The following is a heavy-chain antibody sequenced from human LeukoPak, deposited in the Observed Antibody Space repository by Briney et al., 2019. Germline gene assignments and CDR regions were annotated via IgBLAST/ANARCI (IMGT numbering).Heavy chain of an antibody. CDR1: GFTFSSYA. V-gene: IGHV3-64*01. J-gene: IGHJ4*02. CDR2: ISSNGGST. D-gene: IGHD6-19*01. CDR3: ARSYSSGWYYPFDY. Sequence: GGSLRLSCAASGFTFSSYAMHWVRQAPGKGLEYVSAISSNGGSTYYANSVKGRFTISRDNSKNTLYLQMGSLRAEDMAVYYCARSYSSGWYYPFDYWGQGTLVTVSS.